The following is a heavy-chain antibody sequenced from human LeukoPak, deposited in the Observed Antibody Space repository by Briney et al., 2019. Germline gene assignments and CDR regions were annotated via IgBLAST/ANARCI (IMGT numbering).Heavy chain of an antibody. CDR1: GFTFSSYG. V-gene: IGHV3-30*18. CDR2: ISYDGSNK. CDR3: AKGMVRGAIDY. J-gene: IGHJ4*02. D-gene: IGHD3-10*01. Sequence: GGSLRLSCAASGFTFSSYGMHWVSQAPGKGLEWVAVISYDGSNKYYADSVKGRFTISRDNSKNTLYLQMNSLRAEDTAVYYCAKGMVRGAIDYWGQGTLVTVCS.